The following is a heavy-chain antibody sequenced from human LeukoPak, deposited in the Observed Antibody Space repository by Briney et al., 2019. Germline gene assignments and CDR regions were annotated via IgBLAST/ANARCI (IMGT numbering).Heavy chain of an antibody. J-gene: IGHJ3*02. V-gene: IGHV4-61*02. CDR2: ISSSGST. CDR3: ARGPHSYDSSGAFDI. CDR1: GDSISSGDYY. Sequence: SETLSLTCTVSGDSISSGDYYWSWIRQPAGKGLEWIGRISSSGSTNYNPSLKSRVTISVDTSKNQFSLKLSSVTAADTAVYFCARGPHSYDSSGAFDIWGQGTMVTVSS. D-gene: IGHD3-22*01.